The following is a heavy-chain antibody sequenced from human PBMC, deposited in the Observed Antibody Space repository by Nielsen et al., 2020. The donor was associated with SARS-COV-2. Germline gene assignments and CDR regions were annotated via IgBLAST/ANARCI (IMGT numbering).Heavy chain of an antibody. Sequence: ASVQVSCKASGYTFIDYYIHWVRQAPAQGLEWMGRINPYSGGSNYAQKFQGTVTMTRDASISTVYMELTSDDTAAYYCARARATIFGLVMSYGMDVWGQGTTVAVSS. D-gene: IGHD3/OR15-3a*01. CDR2: INPYSGGS. V-gene: IGHV1-2*06. J-gene: IGHJ6*02. CDR1: GYTFIDYY. CDR3: ARARATIFGLVMSYGMDV.